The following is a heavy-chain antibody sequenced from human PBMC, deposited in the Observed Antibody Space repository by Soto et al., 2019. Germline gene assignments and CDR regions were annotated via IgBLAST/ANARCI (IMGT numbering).Heavy chain of an antibody. V-gene: IGHV4-31*03. D-gene: IGHD1-1*01. CDR3: ARDRGRNEGYDYSMDV. CDR2: IYYSGST. J-gene: IGHJ6*02. Sequence: SETLSLTCTVSGGSISSGGYYWSWIRQHPGKGLEWIGYIYYSGSTYYNPSLKSRVTISVDTSKNQFSLKLSSVTAADTAVYYCARDRGRNEGYDYSMDVWGQRTTVTVSS. CDR1: GGSISSGGYY.